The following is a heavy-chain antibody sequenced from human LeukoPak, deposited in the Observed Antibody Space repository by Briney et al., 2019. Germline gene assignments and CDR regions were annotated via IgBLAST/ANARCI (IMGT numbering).Heavy chain of an antibody. D-gene: IGHD2/OR15-2a*01. CDR2: IKQDGSEK. V-gene: IGHV3-7*01. CDR1: GFTFSSYA. J-gene: IGHJ4*02. CDR3: ARGPTRANSSDY. Sequence: GGSLRLSCTASGFTFSSYAMHWVRQAPGKGLEWVANIKQDGSEKYYVDSVKGRFTISRDNAKNSLYVQMNSLRAEDTAVYYCARGPTRANSSDYWGQGTLVTVSS.